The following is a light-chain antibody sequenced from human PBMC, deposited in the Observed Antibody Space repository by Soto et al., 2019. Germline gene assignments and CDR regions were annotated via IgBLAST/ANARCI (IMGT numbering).Light chain of an antibody. J-gene: IGLJ1*01. CDR2: DVS. CDR1: SSDVGGYNY. Sequence: QSVLTQPPSVSGSPGQSITISCTGTSSDVGGYNYVSWHQHHPGKAPKLMIFDVSNRPSGVSNRFSGSKSGNTASLTISGLQPEDEADYYCSSYTTSNTRQIVFGTGTKVTVL. V-gene: IGLV2-14*03. CDR3: SSYTTSNTRQIV.